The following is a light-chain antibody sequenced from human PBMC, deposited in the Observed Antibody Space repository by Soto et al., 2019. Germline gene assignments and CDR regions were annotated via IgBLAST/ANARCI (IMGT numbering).Light chain of an antibody. J-gene: IGKJ1*01. CDR1: QTVNNNY. CDR2: GAS. V-gene: IGKV3-20*01. Sequence: EIVLTQPPGPLSVSQGDRVTLSCRASQTVNNNYLAWYQQKPGQAPRLLIYGASTPATGTPARFSGSGSGTYFTLTVSRLEPEDFAVYYCQQYGGSAPWTFGPGTKVDMK. CDR3: QQYGGSAPWT.